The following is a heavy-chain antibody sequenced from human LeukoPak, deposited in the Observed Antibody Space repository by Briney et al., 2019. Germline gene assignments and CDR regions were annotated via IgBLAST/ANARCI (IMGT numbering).Heavy chain of an antibody. CDR2: IYYSGST. Sequence: KPSETLSLTCTVSGGSISSYYWSWIRQPPGKGLEWIGYIYYSGSTNYNPSLKSRVTISVDTSKNQFSLKLSSVTAADTAVYYCARGLRSGSYYGTLDYWGQGTLVTVSS. D-gene: IGHD1-26*01. CDR3: ARGLRSGSYYGTLDY. J-gene: IGHJ4*02. CDR1: GGSISSYY. V-gene: IGHV4-59*01.